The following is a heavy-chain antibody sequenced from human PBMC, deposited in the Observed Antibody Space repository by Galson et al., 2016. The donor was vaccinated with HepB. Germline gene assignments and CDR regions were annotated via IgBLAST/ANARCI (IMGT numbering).Heavy chain of an antibody. Sequence: SETLSLTCSVSGGSINNKDYYWVWVRQPPGKGLEWVGSGHYSANMYYNPSLSSRVTISVDRSKSQFTLKLTSVTAADTAIYYCARRLARAGRGDEYFDVWGRGTLVTVSS. J-gene: IGHJ2*01. D-gene: IGHD6-13*01. CDR1: GGSINNKDYY. CDR3: ARRLARAGRGDEYFDV. V-gene: IGHV4-39*01. CDR2: GHYSANM.